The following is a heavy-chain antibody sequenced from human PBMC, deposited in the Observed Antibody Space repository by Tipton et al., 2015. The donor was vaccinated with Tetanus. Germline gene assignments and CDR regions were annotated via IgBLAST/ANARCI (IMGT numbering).Heavy chain of an antibody. D-gene: IGHD2/OR15-2a*01. CDR3: ARERIEAFSYHVLDV. V-gene: IGHV4-59*01. J-gene: IGHJ6*02. CDR2: IYQNGDA. CDR1: GGSISSFY. Sequence: TLSLTCTVSGGSISSFYWYWIRQPPGKGLEWIAYIYQNGDANYNPSLQSRVTISVDTSKNQFSLQLAFVTAADTAIYYCARERIEAFSYHVLDVGGPGTTVPVSS.